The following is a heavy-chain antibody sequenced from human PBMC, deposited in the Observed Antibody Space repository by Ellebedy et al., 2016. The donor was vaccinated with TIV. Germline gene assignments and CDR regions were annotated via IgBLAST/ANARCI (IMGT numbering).Heavy chain of an antibody. J-gene: IGHJ4*02. CDR1: GGSISSSR. CDR3: AGPAATGTKTFDY. V-gene: IGHV3-21*01. Sequence: ETLSLTCTVSGGSISSSRYYWGWIRQPPGKGLEWVSSISSSSSYIYYADSVKGRFTISRDNAKNSLYLQMNSLRAEDTAVYYCAGPAATGTKTFDYWGQGTLVTVSS. CDR2: ISSSSSYI. D-gene: IGHD1-1*01.